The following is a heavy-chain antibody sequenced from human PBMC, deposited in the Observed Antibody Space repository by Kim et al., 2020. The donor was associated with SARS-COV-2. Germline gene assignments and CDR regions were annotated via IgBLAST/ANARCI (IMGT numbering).Heavy chain of an antibody. V-gene: IGHV4-34*01. D-gene: IGHD6-13*01. CDR1: GGSFSGYY. J-gene: IGHJ4*02. Sequence: SETLSLTCAVYGGSFSGYYWSWIRQPPGKGLEWIGEINHSGSTNYNPSLKSRVTISVDTSKNQFSLKLSSVTAADTAVYYCAREVSPGYSSSWYYFDYWGQGTLVTVSS. CDR2: INHSGST. CDR3: AREVSPGYSSSWYYFDY.